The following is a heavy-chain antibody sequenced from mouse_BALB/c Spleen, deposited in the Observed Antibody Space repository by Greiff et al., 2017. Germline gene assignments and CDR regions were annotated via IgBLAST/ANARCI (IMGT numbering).Heavy chain of an antibody. D-gene: IGHD2-4*01. CDR2: IDPANGNT. J-gene: IGHJ4*01. Sequence: EVKLMESGAELVKPGASVKLSCTASGFNIKDTYMHWVKQRPEQGLEWIGRIDPANGNTKYDPKFQGKATITADTSSNTAYLQLSSLTSEDTAVYYCARVYDYAYAMDYWGQGTSVTVSS. CDR1: GFNIKDTY. V-gene: IGHV14-3*02. CDR3: ARVYDYAYAMDY.